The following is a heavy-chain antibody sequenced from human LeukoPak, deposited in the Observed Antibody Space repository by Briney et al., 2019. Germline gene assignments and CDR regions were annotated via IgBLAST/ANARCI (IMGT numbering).Heavy chain of an antibody. D-gene: IGHD2-15*01. V-gene: IGHV3-23*01. Sequence: GGSLRLSCAASGFTFSSYAMSWVRQAPGKGLEWVSAISGSGGSTYYADSVKGRFTISRDNSKNTLYLQMNSLRAEDTAVYYCAKGRRCSGGSCYSAFDYWGQGTLVAVSS. CDR2: ISGSGGST. CDR3: AKGRRCSGGSCYSAFDY. J-gene: IGHJ4*02. CDR1: GFTFSSYA.